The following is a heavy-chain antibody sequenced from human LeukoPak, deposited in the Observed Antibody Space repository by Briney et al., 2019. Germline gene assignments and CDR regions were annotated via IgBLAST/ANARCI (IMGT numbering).Heavy chain of an antibody. J-gene: IGHJ4*02. Sequence: SETLPLTCTVSGGSISSGDYYWSWIRQPPGKGLEWIGYIYYSGSTYYNPSLKSRVTISVDTSKNQFSLKLSSVTAADTAVYYCARDQLYYDSSGPDYWGQGTLVTVSS. CDR1: GGSISSGDYY. CDR3: ARDQLYYDSSGPDY. CDR2: IYYSGST. D-gene: IGHD3-22*01. V-gene: IGHV4-30-4*01.